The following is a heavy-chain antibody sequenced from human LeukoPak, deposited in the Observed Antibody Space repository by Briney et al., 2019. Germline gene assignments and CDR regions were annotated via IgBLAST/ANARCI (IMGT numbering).Heavy chain of an antibody. CDR2: ISWNSGSI. V-gene: IGHV3-9*01. Sequence: GGSLRLSCTASGFTFGDYAMSWFRQAPGQGLEWVSGISWNSGSIGYADSVKGRFTISRDNAKNSLYLQMNSLRAEDTALYYCAKDTLSGSYSVGGPFDYWGQGTLVTVSS. CDR1: GFTFGDYA. J-gene: IGHJ4*02. D-gene: IGHD1-26*01. CDR3: AKDTLSGSYSVGGPFDY.